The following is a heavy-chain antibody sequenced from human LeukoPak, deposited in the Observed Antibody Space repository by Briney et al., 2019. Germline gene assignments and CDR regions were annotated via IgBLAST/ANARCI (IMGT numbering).Heavy chain of an antibody. V-gene: IGHV1-69*04. J-gene: IGHJ4*02. CDR1: GGTFSSVA. Sequence: SVKVFRKASGGTFSSVAISWVGQAPGQGVEWMGRIIPILGIANYAQKFQGRVTITADKSTSTAYMELSSLRSEDTAVYYCASDRAAAGNFDYWGQGTLVTVSS. CDR3: ASDRAAAGNFDY. D-gene: IGHD6-13*01. CDR2: IIPILGIA.